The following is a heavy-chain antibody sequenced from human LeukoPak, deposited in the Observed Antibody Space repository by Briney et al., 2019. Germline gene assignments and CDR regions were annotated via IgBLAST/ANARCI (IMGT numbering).Heavy chain of an antibody. Sequence: ASVKVSCKASGGTSSSYAISWVRQAPGQGLEWMGGIIPIFGTANYAQKFQGRVTITADKSTSTAYMELSSLRSEDTAVYYCARAPRYCSSTSCSLTLDPWGQGTLVTVSS. J-gene: IGHJ5*02. CDR3: ARAPRYCSSTSCSLTLDP. V-gene: IGHV1-69*06. CDR2: IIPIFGTA. CDR1: GGTSSSYA. D-gene: IGHD2-2*01.